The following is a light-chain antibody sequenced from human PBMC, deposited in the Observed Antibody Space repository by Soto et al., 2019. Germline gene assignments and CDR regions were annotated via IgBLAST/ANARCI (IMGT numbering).Light chain of an antibody. J-gene: IGKJ4*01. CDR3: QQYNSYLS. Sequence: DIQMIQSPSTLSASVGDRVTITCRASQSIDTWLAWYQQKPGKAPKLLIYDASILSSGVPTRFSASGSGTEITLTSSRLEPDDFAAYYCQQYNSYLSFGGGTKVEI. V-gene: IGKV1-5*01. CDR1: QSIDTW. CDR2: DAS.